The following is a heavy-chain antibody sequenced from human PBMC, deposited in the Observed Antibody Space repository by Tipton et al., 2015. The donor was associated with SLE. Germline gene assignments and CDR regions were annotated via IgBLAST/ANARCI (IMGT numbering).Heavy chain of an antibody. V-gene: IGHV4-59*01. J-gene: IGHJ6*03. CDR3: ARGAPREEASYSYYMDA. CDR2: IYYSGST. CDR1: GVSFSGYY. Sequence: LRLSCAVYGVSFSGYYWSWIRQHPEKGLEWIGYIYYSGSTNYNPSLKSRVTISVDTSKNQFALKLSSVTAADTTVYYCARGAPREEASYSYYMDAWGKGTPVT.